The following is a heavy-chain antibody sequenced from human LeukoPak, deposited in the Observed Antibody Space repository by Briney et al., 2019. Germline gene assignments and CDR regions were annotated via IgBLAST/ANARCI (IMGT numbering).Heavy chain of an antibody. V-gene: IGHV3-30-3*01. Sequence: GGSLRLSCAASGFTFSSYAMHWVRQAPGKGLEWVAVISYDGSNKYYADSVKGRFTISRDNSKNTLYLQMNSLRAEDTAVYYCARVPSDPWGQGTLVTVSS. CDR3: ARVPSDP. CDR2: ISYDGSNK. J-gene: IGHJ5*02. CDR1: GFTFSSYA.